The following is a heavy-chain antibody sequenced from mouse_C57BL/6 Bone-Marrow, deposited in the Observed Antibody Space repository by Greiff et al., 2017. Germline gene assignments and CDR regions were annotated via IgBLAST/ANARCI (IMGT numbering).Heavy chain of an antibody. Sequence: QVQLKQPGAELVRPGSSVKLSCKASGYTFTSYWMDWVKQRPGQGLEWIGNIYPSDSETHYNQKFKDKATLTVDKSSSTAYMQLSSLTSEDSAVYYCARSPLYYGSSWGQGTTLTVSS. V-gene: IGHV1-61*01. J-gene: IGHJ2*01. CDR1: GYTFTSYW. CDR2: IYPSDSET. CDR3: ARSPLYYGSS. D-gene: IGHD1-1*01.